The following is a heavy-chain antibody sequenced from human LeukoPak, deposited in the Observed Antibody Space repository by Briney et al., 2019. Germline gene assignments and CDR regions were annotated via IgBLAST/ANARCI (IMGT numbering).Heavy chain of an antibody. CDR2: IYTGGST. J-gene: IGHJ6*02. CDR1: GGSISSYY. V-gene: IGHV4-4*07. Sequence: PSETLSLTCTVSGGSISSYYWSWIRQPAGKGLEWIGRIYTGGSTNYNPSLKSRVTMSVDTSKNQFSLKLSSVTAADTAVYYCARERISYSYGYYYYYGMDVWGQGTTVTVSS. CDR3: ARERISYSYGYYYYYGMDV. D-gene: IGHD5-18*01.